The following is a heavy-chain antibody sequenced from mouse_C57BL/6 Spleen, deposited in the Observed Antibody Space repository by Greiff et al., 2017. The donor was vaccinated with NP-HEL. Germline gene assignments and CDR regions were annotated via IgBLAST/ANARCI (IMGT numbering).Heavy chain of an antibody. CDR3: ARMENYYYGSSYEYFDV. V-gene: IGHV3-8*01. D-gene: IGHD1-1*01. Sequence: DVQLQESGPGLAKPSQTLSLTCSVTGYSITSDYWNWIRTFPGNKLEYMGYISYSGSTYYNPSLKSRISITRDTSKNQYYLQLNSVTTEDTATYYCARMENYYYGSSYEYFDVWGTGTTVTVSS. J-gene: IGHJ1*03. CDR2: ISYSGST. CDR1: GYSITSDY.